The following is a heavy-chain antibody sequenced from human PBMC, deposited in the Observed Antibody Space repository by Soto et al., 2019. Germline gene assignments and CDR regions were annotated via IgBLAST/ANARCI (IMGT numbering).Heavy chain of an antibody. J-gene: IGHJ4*02. CDR2: ISYDGRNK. Sequence: QVQLVESGGGVVQPGRSLRLSCAASGFTFSSYGMHWVRQAPGKGLEWVAVISYDGRNKYYADAVKGRFTISRDNSKNTLYLQMSSLRAEDTAVYYCVKPSGWYPDYWGQGTHVTVSS. CDR1: GFTFSSYG. CDR3: VKPSGWYPDY. V-gene: IGHV3-30*18. D-gene: IGHD6-19*01.